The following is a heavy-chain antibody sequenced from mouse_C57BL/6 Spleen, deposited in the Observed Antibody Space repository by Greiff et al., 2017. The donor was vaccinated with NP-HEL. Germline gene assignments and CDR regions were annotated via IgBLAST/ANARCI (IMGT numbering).Heavy chain of an antibody. CDR1: GYTFTSYW. Sequence: QVQLKQPGAELVMPGASVKLSCKASGYTFTSYWMHWVKQRPGQGLEWIGEIDPSDSYTNYNQKFKGKSTLTVDKSSSTAYMQLSSLTSEDSAVYYCARRYYGSFPYAMDYWGQGTSVTVSS. D-gene: IGHD1-1*01. CDR3: ARRYYGSFPYAMDY. J-gene: IGHJ4*01. CDR2: IDPSDSYT. V-gene: IGHV1-69*01.